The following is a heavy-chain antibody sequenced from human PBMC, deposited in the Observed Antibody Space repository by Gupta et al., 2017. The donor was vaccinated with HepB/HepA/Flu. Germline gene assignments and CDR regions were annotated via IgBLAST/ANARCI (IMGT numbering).Heavy chain of an antibody. CDR1: GRSMSSRSHY. V-gene: IGHV4-39*01. Sequence: QLQLQEWGPGLVKPSETLSLTCTVSGRSMSSRSHYWGWIRQPPGKGLEWIGTIYYSGNTYYKTSLKSRVTISVDTSNNQFSLKLSSVTATDTAVYYCARLTYYYDSSGYSLGAFDIWGQGTMVTVS. J-gene: IGHJ3*02. CDR3: ARLTYYYDSSGYSLGAFDI. CDR2: IYYSGNT. D-gene: IGHD3-22*01.